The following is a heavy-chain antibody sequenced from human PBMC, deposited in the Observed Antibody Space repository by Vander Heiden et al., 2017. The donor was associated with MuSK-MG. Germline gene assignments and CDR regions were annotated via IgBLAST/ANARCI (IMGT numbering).Heavy chain of an antibody. J-gene: IGHJ4*02. V-gene: IGHV1-46*01. Sequence: QVQLVQSGAEVKKPGASAKVSCKAFGYTFTKYLMHWVRQAPGQGLEWRGIINPNNGDTVYAQKFQGRLTVTRDRSTSTVYMELSSLRSEDTAVHYCVREKAGGYFDYWGRGTLVTVSS. CDR3: VREKAGGYFDY. CDR2: INPNNGDT. D-gene: IGHD3-22*01. CDR1: GYTFTKYL.